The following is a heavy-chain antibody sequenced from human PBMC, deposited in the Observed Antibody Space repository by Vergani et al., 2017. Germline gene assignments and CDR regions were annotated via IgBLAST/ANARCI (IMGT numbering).Heavy chain of an antibody. CDR2: IWYDGSNK. CDR1: GFTFSSYG. V-gene: IGHV3-33*06. CDR3: AKDCSWGSYSTAYFDY. J-gene: IGHJ4*02. Sequence: QVQLVESGGGVVQPGRSLRLSCAASGFTFSSYGMHWVRQAPGKGLEWVAVIWYDGSNKYYADSVKGRFTISRDNSKNTLYLQMNSLRAEDTAVYYCAKDCSWGSYSTAYFDYWGQGTLVTVSS. D-gene: IGHD3-16*01.